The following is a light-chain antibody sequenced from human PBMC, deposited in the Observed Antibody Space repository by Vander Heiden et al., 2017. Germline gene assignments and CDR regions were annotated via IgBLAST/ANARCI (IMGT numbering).Light chain of an antibody. V-gene: IGLV1-44*01. CDR1: RSDIGSKS. CDR2: RDD. J-gene: IGLJ3*02. Sequence: SVLTQPPSASGTPGQRVTISCSGSRSDIGSKSVDWYQQFPATAPKLRSYRDDKRPSGVPGRFSGSKSGSSASLAISGLQAEDEAEYYCATWDDSRNEWVFGGGTKLTVL. CDR3: ATWDDSRNEWV.